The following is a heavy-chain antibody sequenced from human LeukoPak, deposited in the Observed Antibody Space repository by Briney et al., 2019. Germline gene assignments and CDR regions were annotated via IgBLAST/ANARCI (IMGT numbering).Heavy chain of an antibody. CDR3: ARDHRLRSSTSCLGY. Sequence: PGGSLRLSCAASGFTFDDYGMSWVRQAPGKGLEWVSGINWNGGSTGYADSVKGRFTISRDNAKNSLYLQMNSLRAEDTAVYYCARDHRLRSSTSCLGYWGQGTLVTVSS. V-gene: IGHV3-20*04. CDR2: INWNGGST. J-gene: IGHJ4*02. CDR1: GFTFDDYG. D-gene: IGHD2-2*01.